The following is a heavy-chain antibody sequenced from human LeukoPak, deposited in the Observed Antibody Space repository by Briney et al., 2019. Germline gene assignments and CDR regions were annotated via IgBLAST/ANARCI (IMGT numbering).Heavy chain of an antibody. CDR3: AKTSDSSPDYFDY. CDR1: GFTFSRYA. CDR2: ISGSGGSR. V-gene: IGHV3-23*01. D-gene: IGHD3-22*01. Sequence: GGSLRLSCAASGFTFSRYAMSWVRQAPGEGLEWVSGISGSGGSRYYADSVKGRFTISRDNSKNTLYLQMNSLRAEDTAVYYCAKTSDSSPDYFDYWGQGTLVTVSS. J-gene: IGHJ4*02.